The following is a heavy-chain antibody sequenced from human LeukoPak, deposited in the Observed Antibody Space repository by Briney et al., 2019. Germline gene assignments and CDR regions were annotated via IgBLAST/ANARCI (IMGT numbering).Heavy chain of an antibody. CDR1: GFTFSDYY. J-gene: IGHJ4*02. V-gene: IGHV3-11*01. CDR3: ARESPGIAAAGLGF. D-gene: IGHD6-13*01. CDR2: ISSSGSTR. Sequence: GGSLRLSCAASGFTFSDYYMSWIRQAPGKGLEWISYISSSGSTRYYADSVKGRFTISRDNAKNSLYLEMNSLRAEDTAVYYCARESPGIAAAGLGFWGQRTLVTVSS.